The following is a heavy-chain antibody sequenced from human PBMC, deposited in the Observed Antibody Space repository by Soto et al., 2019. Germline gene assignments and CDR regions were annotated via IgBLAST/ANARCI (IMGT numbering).Heavy chain of an antibody. D-gene: IGHD3-3*01. CDR2: IYYNGYT. Sequence: QVRLQESGPKLVRPSQTLSLTCSVSGVSINRGDYYWSWIRQYPGRGLEWIGSIYYNGYTNYNPSLGSRVTMSVDTSKNPFFLDIQSVVAADTAVYFCAREGGDFVQVPYYWGQGTLITVSS. CDR3: AREGGDFVQVPYY. CDR1: GVSINRGDYY. J-gene: IGHJ4*02. V-gene: IGHV4-30-4*01.